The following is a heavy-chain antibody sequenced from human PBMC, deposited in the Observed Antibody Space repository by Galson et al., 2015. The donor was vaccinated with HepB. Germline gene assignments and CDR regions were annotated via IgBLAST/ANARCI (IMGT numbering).Heavy chain of an antibody. D-gene: IGHD5-18*01. Sequence: SVKVSCKASGGTFSSYAISWVRQAPGQGLEWMGGIIPIFGTANYAQKFQGRVTITADESTSTAYMELSSLRSEDTAVYYCARGGYSYGRHYYYYYYMDVWGKGTTVTVSS. CDR3: ARGGYSYGRHYYYYYYMDV. V-gene: IGHV1-69*13. CDR2: IIPIFGTA. J-gene: IGHJ6*03. CDR1: GGTFSSYA.